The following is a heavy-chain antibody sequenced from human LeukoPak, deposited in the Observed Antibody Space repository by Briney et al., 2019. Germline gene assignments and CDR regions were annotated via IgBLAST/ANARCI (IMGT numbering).Heavy chain of an antibody. V-gene: IGHV3-30*18. Sequence: GGSLRLSCAASGFTFSSYGMHWVRQAPGKGLEWVAVISYDGSNKYYADSVKGRFTISRDNSKNMLYLQMNSLRAEDTAVYYCAKDARKYQLRTPFDYWGQGTLVTVSS. CDR2: ISYDGSNK. CDR3: AKDARKYQLRTPFDY. CDR1: GFTFSSYG. D-gene: IGHD2-2*01. J-gene: IGHJ4*02.